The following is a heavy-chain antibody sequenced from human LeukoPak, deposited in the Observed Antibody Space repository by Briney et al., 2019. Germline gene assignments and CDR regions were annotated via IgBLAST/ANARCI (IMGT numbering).Heavy chain of an antibody. CDR2: IYYSGTT. J-gene: IGHJ3*02. Sequence: SENLSLTCTVSGGSIISDYWSWIRQPPGKGLEWIGYIYYSGTTNYNPSLKSRVSISVDTSKNQFSLNLSSVTAADTAVYYCARGGYDAFDMWGQGTVVTVSS. CDR1: GGSIISDY. D-gene: IGHD3-22*01. V-gene: IGHV4-59*01. CDR3: ARGGYDAFDM.